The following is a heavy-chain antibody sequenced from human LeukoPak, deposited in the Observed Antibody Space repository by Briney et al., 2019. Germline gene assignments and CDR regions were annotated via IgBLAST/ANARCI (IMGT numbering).Heavy chain of an antibody. Sequence: PGGSLRLSCAASGFTFSSNWMGWVRQAPGKGLEWVANINEAGNEKYYGDSVTGRFTIARDNANKLLDLQMNSLRGDDSAVYYCVRDDGSLIGRGWGQGTMVTVSS. CDR1: GFTFSSNW. CDR2: INEAGNEK. J-gene: IGHJ3*01. V-gene: IGHV3-7*01. CDR3: VRDDGSLIGRG. D-gene: IGHD2/OR15-2a*01.